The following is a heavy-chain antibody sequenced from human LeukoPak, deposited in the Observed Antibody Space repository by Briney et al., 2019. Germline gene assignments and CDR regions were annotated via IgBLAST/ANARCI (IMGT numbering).Heavy chain of an antibody. CDR1: GFTFSAYY. V-gene: IGHV3-23*01. Sequence: GGSLRLSCAASGFTFSAYYMTWVRQAPGKGLEWVSGISDSGGSTYYADSVKGRFTISRDNSKNTLYLQLNSLRAEDTAVYYCSSYRQGGFDYWGQGTLVTVFS. J-gene: IGHJ4*02. CDR2: ISDSGGST. CDR3: SSYRQGGFDY.